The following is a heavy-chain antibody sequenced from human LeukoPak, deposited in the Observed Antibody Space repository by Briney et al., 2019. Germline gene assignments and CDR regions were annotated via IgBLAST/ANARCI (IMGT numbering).Heavy chain of an antibody. Sequence: GESLKISCKGSGYSLTSYWIAWVRQMPGKGLEWMGMIYPGDSDTRYSPSFQGQVTISADKSISTAYLQWSSLKASDTAMYYCARSSGWYGGYYYYGMDVWGQGTTVTVSS. CDR3: ARSSGWYGGYYYYGMDV. CDR2: IYPGDSDT. CDR1: GYSLTSYW. V-gene: IGHV5-51*01. D-gene: IGHD6-19*01. J-gene: IGHJ6*02.